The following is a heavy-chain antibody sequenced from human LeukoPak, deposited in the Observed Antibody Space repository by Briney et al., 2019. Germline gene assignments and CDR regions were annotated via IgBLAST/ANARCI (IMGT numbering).Heavy chain of an antibody. V-gene: IGHV3-48*03. D-gene: IGHD2-2*01. CDR3: ARGGPARSWVY. CDR1: GFTFSDYE. Sequence: GGSLRPSCAASGFTFSDYEMNWVRQAPGKGLEWISYISTAGSTKYYAESVKGRFTISRDNAKDSLYLQMNSLRVEDTAVYFCARGGPARSWVYWGQGTLVTVSS. CDR2: ISTAGSTK. J-gene: IGHJ4*02.